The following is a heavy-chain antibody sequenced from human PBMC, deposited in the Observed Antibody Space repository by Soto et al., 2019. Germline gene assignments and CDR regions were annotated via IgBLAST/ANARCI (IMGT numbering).Heavy chain of an antibody. V-gene: IGHV1-69*13. J-gene: IGHJ3*02. Sequence: GASVKVSCKASGGTFSSYAISWVRQAPGQGLEWMGGIIPIFGTANYAQKFQGRVTITADESTSTAYMELSSLRSEDTAVYYCARGGEDIVVVPAAAEANAFDIWGQGTMVTDSS. CDR2: IIPIFGTA. CDR3: ARGGEDIVVVPAAAEANAFDI. D-gene: IGHD2-2*01. CDR1: GGTFSSYA.